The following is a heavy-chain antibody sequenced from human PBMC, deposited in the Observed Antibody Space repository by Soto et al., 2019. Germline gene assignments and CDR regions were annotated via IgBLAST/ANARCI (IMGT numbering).Heavy chain of an antibody. D-gene: IGHD6-13*01. CDR1: GYSFTSYW. CDR3: ARHISEWQQLGGRFDP. J-gene: IGHJ5*02. CDR2: IYPGDSDT. V-gene: IGHV5-51*01. Sequence: RGESLKISCKGSGYSFTSYWIGWVRQRPGKGLEWMGIIYPGDSDTRYSASFQGQVIISADKSISTAYLQWSSLKASDTAMYYCARHISEWQQLGGRFDPWGQGTLVTVSS.